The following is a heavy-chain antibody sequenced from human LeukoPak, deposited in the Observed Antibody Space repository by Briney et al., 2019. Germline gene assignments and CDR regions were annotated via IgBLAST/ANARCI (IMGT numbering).Heavy chain of an antibody. CDR3: TYDNSPGGLEY. CDR2: IFGKNGAK. V-gene: IGHV3-9*01. J-gene: IGHJ4*02. D-gene: IGHD2-8*02. Sequence: PGGSLRLSCAASGFTFNDYAMHWVRQAPGQGLEWVSGIFGKNGAKGHADSVKGRFTISRDNANNSLYLQMNSLRPDDTALYYCTYDNSPGGLEYWGQGTLVTVSS. CDR1: GFTFNDYA.